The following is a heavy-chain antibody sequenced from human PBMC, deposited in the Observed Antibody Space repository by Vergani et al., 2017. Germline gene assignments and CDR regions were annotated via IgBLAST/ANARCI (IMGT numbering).Heavy chain of an antibody. CDR2: INHSGST. CDR1: GGSFSGYY. CDR3: ARGLGYCSGGSCYHNLVFDY. V-gene: IGHV4-34*01. D-gene: IGHD2-15*01. J-gene: IGHJ4*02. Sequence: QVQLQQWGAGLLKPSETLSLTCAVYGGSFSGYYWSWIRQPPGKGLEWIGEINHSGSTNYNPSLKSRVTISVDTSKNQFPLKLSSVTAADTAVYYCARGLGYCSGGSCYHNLVFDYWGQGTLVTVSS.